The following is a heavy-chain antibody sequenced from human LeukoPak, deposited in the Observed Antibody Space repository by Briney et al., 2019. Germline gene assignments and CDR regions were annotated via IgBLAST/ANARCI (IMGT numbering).Heavy chain of an antibody. CDR2: ISYDGSNK. Sequence: GGSLRLSCAASGFSFSSYAMHWVRQAPGKGLEWVAVISYDGSNKYYADSVKGRFTISRDNSKNTLYLQMNSLRAEDTAVYYCARGLQLHDAFDIWGQGTMVTVSS. V-gene: IGHV3-30-3*01. CDR1: GFSFSSYA. D-gene: IGHD5-18*01. CDR3: ARGLQLHDAFDI. J-gene: IGHJ3*02.